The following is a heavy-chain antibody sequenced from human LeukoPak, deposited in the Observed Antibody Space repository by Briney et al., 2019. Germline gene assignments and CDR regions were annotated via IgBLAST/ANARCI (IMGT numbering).Heavy chain of an antibody. CDR1: GFTLNDYA. CDR2: IGWKSVAR. Sequence: PGGSLRVSCAASGFTLNDYAMHWVRQAPGKGLEGLSGIGWKSVARGCADAVGGGFTISRDNAKNSLYLQMNSLRPEATALYSWTKRARKRIGAAGDGYDVWGQGTMVTVSS. J-gene: IGHJ3*01. D-gene: IGHD6-13*01. V-gene: IGHV3-9*01. CDR3: TKRARKRIGAAGDGYDV.